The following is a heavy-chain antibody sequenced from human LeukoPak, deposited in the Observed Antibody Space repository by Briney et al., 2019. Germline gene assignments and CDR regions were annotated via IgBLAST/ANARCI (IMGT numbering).Heavy chain of an antibody. CDR2: IYSGGST. V-gene: IGHV3-66*02. Sequence: GGSLRLSCAASGFTVSSNYMSWVRQAPRKGLEWVSVIYSGGSTYYADSVKGRFTISRDNSKNTLYLQMNSLRAEDTAVYYCARDERFEYSSSSYAFDIWGQGTMVTVSS. CDR3: ARDERFEYSSSSYAFDI. CDR1: GFTVSSNY. D-gene: IGHD6-6*01. J-gene: IGHJ3*02.